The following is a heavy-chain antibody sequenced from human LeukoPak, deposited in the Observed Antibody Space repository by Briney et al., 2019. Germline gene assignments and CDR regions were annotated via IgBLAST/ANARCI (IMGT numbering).Heavy chain of an antibody. CDR3: VKDRGGSPFYGMDV. D-gene: IGHD1-26*01. Sequence: GGSLRLCSASSGLTFSNYAMSWVRQAPGRGVGWVSIISGSGRAGTYYAHSVKGRFTVSRDNSRNTLYLPMNSLRAEDTAVYYRVKDRGGSPFYGMDVWGQGTTVTVSS. J-gene: IGHJ6*02. CDR2: ISGSGRAGT. CDR1: GLTFSNYA. V-gene: IGHV3-23*01.